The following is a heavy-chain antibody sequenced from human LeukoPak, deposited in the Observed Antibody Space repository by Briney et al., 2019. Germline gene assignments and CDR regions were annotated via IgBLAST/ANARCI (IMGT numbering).Heavy chain of an antibody. CDR3: ARRWFPFFTMTESDWFDP. CDR1: GYTFTSYD. J-gene: IGHJ5*02. V-gene: IGHV1-8*03. D-gene: IGHD3-22*01. CDR2: MNPNSGNA. Sequence: GASVKVSCKASGYTFTSYDINWVRQATGQGLEWMGWMNPNSGNAGYAQKFQGRVTITRNTSISTAYMELSSLRSEDTAVYYCARRWFPFFTMTESDWFDPWGQGTLVTVSS.